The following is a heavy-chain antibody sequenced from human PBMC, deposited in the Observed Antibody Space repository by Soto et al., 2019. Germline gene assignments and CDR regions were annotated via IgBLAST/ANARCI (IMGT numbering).Heavy chain of an antibody. CDR2: ISSSSSYI. D-gene: IGHD2-15*01. CDR3: ARDGGNWYFDL. J-gene: IGHJ2*01. Sequence: GGSLRLSCAASGFTFSRYSMNWVRQAPGKGLEWVSSISSSSSYIYYADSVKGRFTISRDNAKNSLYLQMNSLRAEDTAVYYCARDGGNWYFDLWGRGTLVTVSS. CDR1: GFTFSRYS. V-gene: IGHV3-21*01.